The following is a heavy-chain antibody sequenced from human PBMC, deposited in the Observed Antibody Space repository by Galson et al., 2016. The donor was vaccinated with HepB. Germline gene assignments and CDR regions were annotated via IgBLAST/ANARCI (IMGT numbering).Heavy chain of an antibody. CDR1: GGSISGTRYY. Sequence: SETLSLTCIVSGGSISGTRYYWAWIRQSPEKGLEWIGSVHFSGSAYYTASLKSRVTISVDTSQNHFSMNLNSVTAADTAVYYCAGHWGGDFSSGVGGYWFDPWGQGTPVSVSS. D-gene: IGHD2-21*02. V-gene: IGHV4-39*01. CDR3: AGHWGGDFSSGVGGYWFDP. J-gene: IGHJ5*02. CDR2: VHFSGSA.